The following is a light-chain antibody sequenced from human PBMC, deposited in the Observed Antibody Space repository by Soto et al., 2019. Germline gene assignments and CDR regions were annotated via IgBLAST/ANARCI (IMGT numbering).Light chain of an antibody. CDR1: SSDIGGYDY. Sequence: QSVLTQPASVSGSPGQSITISCTGTSSDIGGYDYISWYQQHPGNAPRLMIYDVTKRPSGVSHRFSGSKSANTASLTISGLQAEDEANYYCSSYASSTAVLFGGGTKLTVL. CDR3: SSYASSTAVL. J-gene: IGLJ2*01. CDR2: DVT. V-gene: IGLV2-14*01.